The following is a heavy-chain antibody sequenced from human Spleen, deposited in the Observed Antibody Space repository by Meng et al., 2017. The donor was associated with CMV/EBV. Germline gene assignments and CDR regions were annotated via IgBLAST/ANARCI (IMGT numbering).Heavy chain of an antibody. Sequence: QVQLQESGPGLVKPSQTLSLTCTVSGGSISSGSYYWSWIRQPAGKGLEWIGRIYTSGSTNYNPSLKSRVTISVDTSKNQFSLKLSSVTAADTAVYYCARDLNGIAAAGTFGYWGQGTLVTVSS. D-gene: IGHD6-13*01. CDR1: GGSISSGSYY. CDR3: ARDLNGIAAAGTFGY. J-gene: IGHJ4*02. V-gene: IGHV4-61*02. CDR2: IYTSGST.